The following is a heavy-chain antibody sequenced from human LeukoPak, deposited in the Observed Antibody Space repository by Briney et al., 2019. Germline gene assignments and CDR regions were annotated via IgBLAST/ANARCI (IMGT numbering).Heavy chain of an antibody. CDR1: GFTFSNAW. V-gene: IGHV3-15*01. CDR3: TTFFYYDSSGISWFDP. D-gene: IGHD3-22*01. Sequence: GGSLRLSSAASGFTFSNAWMSWVRQAPGKGLEWVGRIKSKTDGGTTDYAAPVKGRFTISRDDSKNTLYLQMNSLKTEDTVPYYCTTFFYYDSSGISWFDPWGQGTLVTVSP. CDR2: IKSKTDGGTT. J-gene: IGHJ5*02.